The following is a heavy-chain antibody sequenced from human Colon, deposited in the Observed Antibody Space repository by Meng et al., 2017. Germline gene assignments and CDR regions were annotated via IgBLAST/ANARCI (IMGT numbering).Heavy chain of an antibody. Sequence: QVQLVQSGAEVKKPGASVKVSCKVSGHTFSKFGISWVRQAPGQGLEWMGWITGYNGNTYYAEKFQDRVTMTTDPSTNTAHMELRSLTSDDTAMYYCARGVDAGVDYWGQGTLVTVSS. CDR1: GHTFSKFG. V-gene: IGHV1-18*01. D-gene: IGHD5-24*01. J-gene: IGHJ4*02. CDR2: ITGYNGNT. CDR3: ARGVDAGVDY.